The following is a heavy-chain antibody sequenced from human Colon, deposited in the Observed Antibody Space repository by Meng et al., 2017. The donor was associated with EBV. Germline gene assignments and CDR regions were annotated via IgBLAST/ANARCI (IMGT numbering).Heavy chain of an antibody. CDR3: ARGKQDAWELLAY. D-gene: IGHD1-26*01. V-gene: IGHV4-4*02. Sequence: QVLLHESGPGLVKPSGTLSLTGGGSGVSISSNIRWTWVRQPPGKGLEWIGDIDDSGSTNYNPSLNSRISISLDKSKNHFSLKVNSVTAADTAVYYCARGKQDAWELLAYWGQGALVTVSS. CDR2: IDDSGST. CDR1: GVSISSNIR. J-gene: IGHJ4*02.